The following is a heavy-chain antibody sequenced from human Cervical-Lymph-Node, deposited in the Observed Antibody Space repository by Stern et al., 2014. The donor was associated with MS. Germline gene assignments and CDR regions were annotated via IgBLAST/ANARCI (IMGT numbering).Heavy chain of an antibody. D-gene: IGHD4-23*01. CDR3: AKYLAGKFDY. J-gene: IGHJ4*02. Sequence: EVQLLESGGGLVQPGGSLRLSCAASGFTFNTYAMAWVRQAPGQGLQWVSTISGSGHNTQYANSMRGRFTVSRDNSKNTIYLQMTNLRVDDTAVYHCAKYLAGKFDYWGQGTLVTVSS. V-gene: IGHV3-23*01. CDR1: GFTFNTYA. CDR2: ISGSGHNT.